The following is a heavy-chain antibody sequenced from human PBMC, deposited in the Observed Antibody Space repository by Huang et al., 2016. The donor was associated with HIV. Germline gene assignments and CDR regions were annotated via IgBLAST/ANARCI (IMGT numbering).Heavy chain of an antibody. Sequence: QVQLVQSGAEVTTPGSSVQVSCKASGGTFSKYAISWVRQAPGPGLDWMGGIIPMVGTPNDARKVLGRVTITADDSTSTTYVEVSSLRSEDTALYYCARGQLGSYGDYDVLYWGQGTLVTVSS. J-gene: IGHJ4*02. CDR3: ARGQLGSYGDYDVLY. D-gene: IGHD4-17*01. CDR1: GGTFSKYA. V-gene: IGHV1-69*13. CDR2: IIPMVGTP.